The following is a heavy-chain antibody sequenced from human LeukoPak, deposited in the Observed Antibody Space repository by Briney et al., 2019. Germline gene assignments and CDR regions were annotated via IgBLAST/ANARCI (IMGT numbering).Heavy chain of an antibody. D-gene: IGHD3-22*01. CDR3: ARGSLYYYNSSGTDY. Sequence: PGRSLRLSCAASGFTFSSYGMHWVRQAPGKGLEWVAVIWYDGSSKYYADSVKGRFTISRDNSKNTLYLQMNSLRAEDTAVYYCARGSLYYYNSSGTDYWGQGTLVTVSS. J-gene: IGHJ4*02. CDR2: IWYDGSSK. CDR1: GFTFSSYG. V-gene: IGHV3-33*01.